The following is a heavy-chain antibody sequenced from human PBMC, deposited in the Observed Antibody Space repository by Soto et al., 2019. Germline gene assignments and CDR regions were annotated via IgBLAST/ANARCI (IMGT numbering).Heavy chain of an antibody. V-gene: IGHV5-51*01. D-gene: IGHD3-10*01. J-gene: IGHJ6*02. CDR3: ARARITMVRGVIYYYYGMDV. CDR1: GYRFTSYW. CDR2: IYPGDSDT. Sequence: GESLKISSQGSGYRFTSYWIGWVRQLPGKGLEWMGIIYPGDSDTRYSPSFQGQVTISADKSISTAYLQWSSLKASDTAMYYCARARITMVRGVIYYYYGMDVWGQGTTVTVSS.